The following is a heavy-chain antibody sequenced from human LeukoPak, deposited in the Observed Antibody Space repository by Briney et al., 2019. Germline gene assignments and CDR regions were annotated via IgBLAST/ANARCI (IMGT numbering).Heavy chain of an antibody. V-gene: IGHV3-11*01. D-gene: IGHD1-1*01. Sequence: PGGSLRLSCAASGFTFSDYYMSWIRQAPGKGLEWVSAISRSGDSTYYADSVKGRFTISRDNAKNSLYLQMNSLRAEDTALYYCARDGKAWNDKPGDYWGQGTLVTVPS. J-gene: IGHJ4*02. CDR2: ISRSGDST. CDR1: GFTFSDYY. CDR3: ARDGKAWNDKPGDY.